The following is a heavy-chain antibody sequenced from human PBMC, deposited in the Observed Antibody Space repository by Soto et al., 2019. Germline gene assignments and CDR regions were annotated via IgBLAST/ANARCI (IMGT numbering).Heavy chain of an antibody. D-gene: IGHD3-22*01. J-gene: IGHJ4*02. CDR3: ARAAGLDYYDSRGSALYYFDY. Sequence: ASVKVSCKASGYTFTSYYMHWVRQAPGQGLEWMGIINPSGGSTSYAQKFQGRVTMTRDTSTSTFYMELSSLRSEDTALFFCARAAGLDYYDSRGSALYYFDYWGQGTLVTVSS. CDR2: INPSGGST. V-gene: IGHV1-46*01. CDR1: GYTFTSYY.